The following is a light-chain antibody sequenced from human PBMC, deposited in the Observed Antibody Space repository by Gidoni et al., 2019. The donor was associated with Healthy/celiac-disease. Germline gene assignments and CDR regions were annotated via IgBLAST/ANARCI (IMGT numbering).Light chain of an antibody. Sequence: QSALTLPASVSGSPGPSITISCTGTSSDVGGYNYVSWYQQHPGKAPKLMIYDVSNRPSGVSNRFSGSKSGNTASLTISGLQAEDEADYYCSSYTSSSTVVFGGGTKLTVL. J-gene: IGLJ2*01. V-gene: IGLV2-14*03. CDR3: SSYTSSSTVV. CDR2: DVS. CDR1: SSDVGGYNY.